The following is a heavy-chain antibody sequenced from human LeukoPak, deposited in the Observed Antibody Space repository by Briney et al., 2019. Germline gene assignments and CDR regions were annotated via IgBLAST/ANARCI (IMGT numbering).Heavy chain of an antibody. V-gene: IGHV1-69*13. CDR1: GGTFSSYA. J-gene: IGHJ5*02. CDR2: IIPIFGTA. D-gene: IGHD6-19*01. CDR3: ARDLAVAGTDWFDP. Sequence: SVKVSCKASGGTFSSYAISWVRQAPGQGLEWMGGIIPIFGTANYAQRFQGRVTITADESTSTAYMELSSLRSEDTAVYYCARDLAVAGTDWFDPWGREPWSPSPQ.